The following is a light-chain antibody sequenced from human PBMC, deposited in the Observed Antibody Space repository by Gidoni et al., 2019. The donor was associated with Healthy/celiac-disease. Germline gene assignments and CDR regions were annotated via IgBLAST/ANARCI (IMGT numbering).Light chain of an antibody. V-gene: IGKV1-8*01. CDR2: AAS. CDR3: QQYYSYPRT. CDR1: QGISSY. J-gene: IGKJ1*01. Sequence: IRMTQSQSSFSASTGDRVTSTCLASQGISSYLAWYQQKPGKAPKLLIYAASTLQSGVPSRFSGSGSGTDFTLTISCLQSEDFATYYCQQYYSYPRTFGQGTKVEIK.